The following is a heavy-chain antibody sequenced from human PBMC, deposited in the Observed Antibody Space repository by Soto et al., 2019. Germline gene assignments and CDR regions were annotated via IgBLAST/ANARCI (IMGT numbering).Heavy chain of an antibody. CDR1: GGSISSGGYS. Sequence: QLQLQESGSGLVKPSQTLSLTCAVSGGSISSGGYSWSWIRQPPGKGLEWIGYIYHSGNTYYNPSPKSPINQTGNQAQNQFSPKLSPVTAAEPAVVYWARVPSPWGQGTLVTVSS. CDR3: ARVPSP. J-gene: IGHJ5*02. V-gene: IGHV4-30-2*01. CDR2: IYHSGNT.